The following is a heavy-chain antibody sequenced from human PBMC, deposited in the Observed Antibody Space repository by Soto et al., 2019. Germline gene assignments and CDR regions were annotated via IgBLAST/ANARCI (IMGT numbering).Heavy chain of an antibody. CDR1: GYSISSGYY. CDR2: IYHSGGT. CDR3: AREGDDVLRFLEWLSDGGRYFDY. Sequence: SETLSLTCAVSGYSISSGYYWGWIRQPPGKGLEWIGTIYHSGGTYYNPSLKSRVTILVDTSKNQFSLKLRSVTAADTAVYYCAREGDDVLRFLEWLSDGGRYFDYWGQGTLVTVSS. J-gene: IGHJ4*02. V-gene: IGHV4-38-2*02. D-gene: IGHD3-3*01.